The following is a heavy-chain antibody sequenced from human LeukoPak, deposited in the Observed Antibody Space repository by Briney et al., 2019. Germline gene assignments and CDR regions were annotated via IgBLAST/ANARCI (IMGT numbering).Heavy chain of an antibody. J-gene: IGHJ4*02. CDR1: GFTFSNYG. V-gene: IGHV3-33*01. D-gene: IGHD2-2*01. Sequence: PGGSLRLSCAASGFTFSNYGMHWVRQAPGKGLEWVAVIWYDGNNKYYADSVKGRFTISRDNSNSTLYLQMNSLRAEDTAVYYCARDRWSSTSYNDYWGQGTLVTVSS. CDR2: IWYDGNNK. CDR3: ARDRWSSTSYNDY.